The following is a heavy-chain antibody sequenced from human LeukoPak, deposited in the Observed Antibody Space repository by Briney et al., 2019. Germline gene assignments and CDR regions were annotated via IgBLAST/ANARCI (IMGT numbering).Heavy chain of an antibody. V-gene: IGHV3-21*01. D-gene: IGHD2-2*01. CDR1: GFTFSSYS. Sequence: GGSLRLSCAASGFTFSSYSMNWGRQAPGKGLEWVSSISSSSSYIYYADSVKGRFTISRDNAKNSLYLQMNSLRAEDTAVYYCARDPNYCSSTSCPADYWGQGTLVTVSS. J-gene: IGHJ4*02. CDR3: ARDPNYCSSTSCPADY. CDR2: ISSSSSYI.